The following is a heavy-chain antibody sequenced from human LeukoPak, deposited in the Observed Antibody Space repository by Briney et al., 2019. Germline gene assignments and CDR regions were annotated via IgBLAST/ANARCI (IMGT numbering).Heavy chain of an antibody. D-gene: IGHD1-1*01. CDR1: GYTFTSYD. V-gene: IGHV1-8*01. Sequence: GASVKVSCKASGYTFTSYDINWVRQATGQGPEWMGWMNPNSGNTGYAQKFQGRVTMTRNTSISTAYMELSSLRSEDTAVYYCARYPIQLAYYGMDVWGQGTTVTVS. J-gene: IGHJ6*02. CDR3: ARYPIQLAYYGMDV. CDR2: MNPNSGNT.